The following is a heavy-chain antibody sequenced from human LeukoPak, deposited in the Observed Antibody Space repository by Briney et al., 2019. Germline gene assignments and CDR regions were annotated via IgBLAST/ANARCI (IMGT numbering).Heavy chain of an antibody. Sequence: GGSLRLSCAASGFTFSNHYMHWVRQAPGKGLVSVSRIDPNGRYTSYADSVKGRFTISRDNPKHTLYLQMNTLGAEDTALYYCVRGSTDWNGMDVWGQGTTVTVSS. V-gene: IGHV3-74*01. CDR3: VRGSTDWNGMDV. J-gene: IGHJ6*02. D-gene: IGHD6-19*01. CDR2: IDPNGRYT. CDR1: GFTFSNHY.